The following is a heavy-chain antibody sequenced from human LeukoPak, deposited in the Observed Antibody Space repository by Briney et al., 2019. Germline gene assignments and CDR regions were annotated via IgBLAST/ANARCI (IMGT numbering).Heavy chain of an antibody. V-gene: IGHV3-7*05. CDR1: GFTSSSHW. CDR3: ARVEVGATTVDY. J-gene: IGHJ4*02. D-gene: IGHD1-26*01. Sequence: AGSLRLSCVASGFTSSSHWMSWVRQAPGKGLEWVANINQDGSRKHYVDSVKGRFTISRDNTKNSVYLQMDSLRAEDTAVYYCARVEVGATTVDYWGQGTLVTVSS. CDR2: INQDGSRK.